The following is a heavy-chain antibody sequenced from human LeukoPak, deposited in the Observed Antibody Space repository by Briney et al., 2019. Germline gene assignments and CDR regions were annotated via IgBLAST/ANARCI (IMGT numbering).Heavy chain of an antibody. J-gene: IGHJ4*02. V-gene: IGHV5-51*01. CDR3: ARQDGSAYYYFDY. Sequence: GESLKISCKGSGYSFTSYWIGWVRLMPGQGLEWMGIIYPGDSDTKYSPSFQGRVTISADKSINTAYLQWSSLKASDTAIYYCARQDGSAYYYFDYWGQGTLVTVSS. CDR2: IYPGDSDT. D-gene: IGHD6-19*01. CDR1: GYSFTSYW.